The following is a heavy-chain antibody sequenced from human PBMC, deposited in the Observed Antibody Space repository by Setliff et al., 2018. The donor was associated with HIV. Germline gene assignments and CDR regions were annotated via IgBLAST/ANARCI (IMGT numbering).Heavy chain of an antibody. CDR1: GGSISSGDSY. Sequence: SETLSLPCTVSGGSISSGDSYWNWIREQARKGLEWFGYITYSGNAYYNPSLKSRVTISIDTSNNQFSLKLSSVTAADTAVSYCARAPRSRLRSYYHYDGMDVWGQGTTVIVSS. D-gene: IGHD4-17*01. J-gene: IGHJ6*02. V-gene: IGHV4-30-4*08. CDR2: ITYSGNA. CDR3: ARAPRSRLRSYYHYDGMDV.